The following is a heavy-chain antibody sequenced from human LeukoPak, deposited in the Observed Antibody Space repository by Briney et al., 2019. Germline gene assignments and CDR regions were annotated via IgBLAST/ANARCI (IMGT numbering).Heavy chain of an antibody. Sequence: PGGSLRLSCAASGLIGSHNYVSWVRQAPGKGLEWVSAIHTSGDTCYADSVKGRFTISRENAKNSLYLQMNSLRVEDTAVYYCARDFPPAYWGQGTLVTVSS. CDR3: ARDFPPAY. CDR2: IHTSGDT. V-gene: IGHV3-53*01. J-gene: IGHJ4*02. CDR1: GLIGSHNY.